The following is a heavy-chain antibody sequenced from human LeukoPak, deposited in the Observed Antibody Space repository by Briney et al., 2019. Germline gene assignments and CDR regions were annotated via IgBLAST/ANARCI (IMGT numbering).Heavy chain of an antibody. V-gene: IGHV4-39*07. D-gene: IGHD5-24*01. Sequence: PSETLSLTCTVSGGSISSSSYYWGWIRQPPGKGLEWIGSIYYSGSTYYNLSLKSRVTISVDTSKNQFSLKLSSVTAADTAVYYCARVGGEMATIRNMKGSLYYFDYWGQGTLVTVSS. CDR2: IYYSGST. J-gene: IGHJ4*02. CDR1: GGSISSSSYY. CDR3: ARVGGEMATIRNMKGSLYYFDY.